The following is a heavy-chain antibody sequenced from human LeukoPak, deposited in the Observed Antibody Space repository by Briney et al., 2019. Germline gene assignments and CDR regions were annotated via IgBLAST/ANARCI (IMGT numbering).Heavy chain of an antibody. D-gene: IGHD5-18*01. CDR2: ISWNSGSI. CDR1: GFTFDDYA. J-gene: IGHJ6*02. V-gene: IGHV3-9*01. CDR3: AKDIGIQVQLWYYYYGMDV. Sequence: GGSLRLSCAASGFTFDDYAMHWVRQAPGKGLEWVSGISWNSGSIGYADSVKGRFTISRDNAKNSLYLQMNSLRAEDTALYYCAKDIGIQVQLWYYYYGMDVWGQGTTVTVSS.